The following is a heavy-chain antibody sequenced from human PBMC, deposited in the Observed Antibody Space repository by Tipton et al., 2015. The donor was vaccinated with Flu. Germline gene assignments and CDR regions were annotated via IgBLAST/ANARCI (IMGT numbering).Heavy chain of an antibody. Sequence: SLRLSCAASGFTFSSYWMSWVRQAPGKGLEWVANIKQDGSEKYYVDSVKGRFTISRDNAKNSLYLQMNSLRAEDTAVYYCARDKDFPLGYYFDYWGQGTLVTVSS. J-gene: IGHJ4*02. CDR3: ARDKDFPLGYYFDY. D-gene: IGHD3-16*01. V-gene: IGHV3-7*01. CDR1: GFTFSSYW. CDR2: IKQDGSEK.